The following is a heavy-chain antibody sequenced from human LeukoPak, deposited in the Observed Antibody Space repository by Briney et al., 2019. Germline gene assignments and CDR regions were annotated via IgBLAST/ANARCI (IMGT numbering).Heavy chain of an antibody. CDR3: VRLGRAAGFYFFDY. Sequence: SETLSLTCTVSGDSITRDSFFWGWIRQPPGKGLEWIGEIRHTGSTNYNPSLESRVTISIDTSKRHFSLKLTSVTAADTAVYYCVRLGRAAGFYFFDYWGQGSLVTVSS. D-gene: IGHD6-13*01. CDR2: IRHTGST. J-gene: IGHJ4*02. CDR1: GDSITRDSFF. V-gene: IGHV4-39*02.